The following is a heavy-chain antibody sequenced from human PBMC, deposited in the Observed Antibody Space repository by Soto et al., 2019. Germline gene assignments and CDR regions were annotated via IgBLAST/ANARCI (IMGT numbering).Heavy chain of an antibody. V-gene: IGHV1-69*02. CDR3: AQRGGYSGYAPPWFAP. CDR2: IIPILGIA. J-gene: IGHJ5*02. Sequence: SVKVSCKASGGTFSSYTISWVRQAPGQGLEWMGRIIPILGIANYAQKFQGRVTITADKSTSTAYMELSSLRSEDTAVYYCAQRGGYSGYAPPWFAPWGKGTLVTVSS. D-gene: IGHD5-12*01. CDR1: GGTFSSYT.